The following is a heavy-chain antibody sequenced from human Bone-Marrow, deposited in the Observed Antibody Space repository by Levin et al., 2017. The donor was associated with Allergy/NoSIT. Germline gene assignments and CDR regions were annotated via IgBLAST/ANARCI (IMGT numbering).Heavy chain of an antibody. V-gene: IGHV3-30-3*01. CDR2: ISYHGSFN. CDR1: GFAFSSFA. J-gene: IGHJ4*02. CDR3: AGDPERFGASGYFDY. D-gene: IGHD3-10*01. Sequence: GGSLRLSCAASGFAFSSFAMHWVRQTPGKGLEWVALISYHGSFNDYADSVKGRFTISRDNSKNTLYLQMDGLRAEDTAVYYCAGDPERFGASGYFDYWGQGTLVTVSS.